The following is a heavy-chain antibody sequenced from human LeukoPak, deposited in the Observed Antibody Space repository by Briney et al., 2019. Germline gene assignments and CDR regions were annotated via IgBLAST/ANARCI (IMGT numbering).Heavy chain of an antibody. D-gene: IGHD1-26*01. Sequence: GGSLRLSCAASGFPFSGYWMHWVRQAPGEGLVWVSRITPNGDFANYADSVRGRFTISRDKAKNMLYLQMYSLRAEDTAVYYCARDLTIVQTPGDDFDFWGLGTLVTVSS. V-gene: IGHV3-74*01. J-gene: IGHJ4*02. CDR1: GFPFSGYW. CDR3: ARDLTIVQTPGDDFDF. CDR2: ITPNGDFA.